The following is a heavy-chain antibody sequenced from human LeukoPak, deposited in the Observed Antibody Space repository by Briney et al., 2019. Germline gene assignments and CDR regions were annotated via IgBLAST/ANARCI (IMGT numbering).Heavy chain of an antibody. Sequence: SVKVSCKASGGSFSSYAIIWVRQAHGQGLAWMERINPIFGTANYAQKFQGRVTITADKSTSTAYMELSSLRSEDTAVYYCARAGYYDSSSELRVDYWGQGTLVTVSS. CDR2: INPIFGTA. V-gene: IGHV1-69*06. D-gene: IGHD3-22*01. CDR3: ARAGYYDSSSELRVDY. J-gene: IGHJ4*02. CDR1: GGSFSSYA.